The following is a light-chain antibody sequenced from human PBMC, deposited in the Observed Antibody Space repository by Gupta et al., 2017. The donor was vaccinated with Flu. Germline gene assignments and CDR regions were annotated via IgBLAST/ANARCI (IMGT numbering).Light chain of an antibody. CDR2: EVR. Sequence: SITISCTGTRGDIGDYKYVSWYQQYPGKAPKLIIYEVRNRPSRVSSRFSGSKSGNTASLTISGLQAEDEADYFCSADATTDTLVFGTGTTVTV. CDR3: SADATTDTLV. CDR1: RGDIGDYKY. J-gene: IGLJ1*01. V-gene: IGLV2-14*01.